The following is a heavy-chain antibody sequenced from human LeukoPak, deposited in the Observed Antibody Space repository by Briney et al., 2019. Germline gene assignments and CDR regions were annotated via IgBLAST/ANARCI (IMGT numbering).Heavy chain of an antibody. J-gene: IGHJ4*02. CDR1: GFTFSSYW. CDR2: INSDGSST. V-gene: IGHV3-74*01. CDR3: ARGAPVYSSSSRTFDY. D-gene: IGHD6-6*01. Sequence: GGSLRLSCAASGFTFSSYWMHWVRQAPGKGRVWVSRINSDGSSTSYADSVKGRFTISRDNAKNTLYLQMNSLRAEDTAVYYCARGAPVYSSSSRTFDYWGQGTLVTASS.